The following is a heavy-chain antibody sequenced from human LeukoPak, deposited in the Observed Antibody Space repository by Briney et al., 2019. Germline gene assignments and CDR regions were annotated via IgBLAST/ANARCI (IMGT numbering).Heavy chain of an antibody. Sequence: ASVKVSCKASEDTFTYYHIHWVRQAPGQGVEWMGAVYATGGTTIDTQNFQGRVTMTRDTSTGTVYMELSSLRFEDTAMYYCATEAPRSYYFDYWGQGILVTVSS. CDR1: EDTFTYYH. V-gene: IGHV1-46*01. CDR2: VYATGGTT. CDR3: ATEAPRSYYFDY. J-gene: IGHJ4*02.